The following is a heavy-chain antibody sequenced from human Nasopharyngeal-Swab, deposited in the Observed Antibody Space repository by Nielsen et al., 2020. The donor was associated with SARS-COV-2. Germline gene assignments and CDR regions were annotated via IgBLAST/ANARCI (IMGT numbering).Heavy chain of an antibody. Sequence: VRQAPGKGVVWVAVIWYDGSNKYYADSVKGRFSISRDNSKNTLYLQMNSLRAEDTAVYYCARDVIAVAGTLNWFDPWGQGTLVTVSS. V-gene: IGHV3-33*01. CDR2: IWYDGSNK. CDR3: ARDVIAVAGTLNWFDP. J-gene: IGHJ5*02. D-gene: IGHD6-19*01.